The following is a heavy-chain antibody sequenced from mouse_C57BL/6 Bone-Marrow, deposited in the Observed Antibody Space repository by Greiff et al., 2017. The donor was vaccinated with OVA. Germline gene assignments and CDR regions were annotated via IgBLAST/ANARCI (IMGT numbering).Heavy chain of an antibody. J-gene: IGHJ3*01. CDR1: GYSITSGYD. Sequence: EVQLVESGPGMVKPSQSLSLTCTVTGYSITSGYDWHWIRHFPGNKLEWMGYISYSGSTNYNPSLKSRISITHDTSKNHFFLKLNSVTTEDTATYYCAREGEVTTGFAYWGQGTLVTVSA. D-gene: IGHD2-2*01. V-gene: IGHV3-1*01. CDR2: ISYSGST. CDR3: AREGEVTTGFAY.